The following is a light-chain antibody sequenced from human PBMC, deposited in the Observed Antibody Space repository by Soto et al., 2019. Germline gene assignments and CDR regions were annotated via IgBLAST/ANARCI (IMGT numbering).Light chain of an antibody. V-gene: IGLV2-23*01. CDR1: SSDVGSYDL. CDR2: EGS. Sequence: QSALTQPASVSGSPGQSITISCTGTSSDVGSYDLVSWYQQYPGKAPKLMIFEGSKRPSGVSNRFSGSKSANTASLTISGLQAEDEADYYCCSYTGSIYVFGTGTKLTVL. CDR3: CSYTGSIYV. J-gene: IGLJ1*01.